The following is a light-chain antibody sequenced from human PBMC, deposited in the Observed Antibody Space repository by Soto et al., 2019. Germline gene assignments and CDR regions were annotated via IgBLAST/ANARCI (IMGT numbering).Light chain of an antibody. Sequence: QSALTQPPSASGSPGQSVTISCTGTSSDVGGYNYVSWYQQYPGKAPKLMISDVSKRPSGVPDRFSGSKSGNTASLTVSGLQAEDEADYYCSSYAGSNNLYVFGTGTKLTVL. CDR2: DVS. CDR3: SSYAGSNNLYV. J-gene: IGLJ1*01. CDR1: SSDVGGYNY. V-gene: IGLV2-8*01.